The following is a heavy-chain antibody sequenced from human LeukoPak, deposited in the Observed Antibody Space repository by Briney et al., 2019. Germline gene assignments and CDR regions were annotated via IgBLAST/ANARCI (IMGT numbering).Heavy chain of an antibody. CDR3: AKDRVGYDILTGYYNYLDY. D-gene: IGHD3-9*01. Sequence: GGSLRLSCAASGFTFSSYGMHWVRQAPGKGLEWVAVISYDGSNKYYADSVKGRFTISRDNSKNTLYLQTNSLRAEDTAVYYCAKDRVGYDILTGYYNYLDYWGQGTLVTVSS. CDR1: GFTFSSYG. CDR2: ISYDGSNK. J-gene: IGHJ4*02. V-gene: IGHV3-30*18.